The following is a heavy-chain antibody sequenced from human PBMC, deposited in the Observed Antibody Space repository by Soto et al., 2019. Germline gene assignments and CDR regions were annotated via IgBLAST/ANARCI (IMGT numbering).Heavy chain of an antibody. CDR3: ARGQVVAAQH. CDR2: IYHSGST. Sequence: SETLSLTCAVSGGSISSGGYSWSWIRQPPGKGLEWIGYIYHSGSTYYNPSLKSRVTISVDRSKNQFSLKLSSVTAADTAVYYCARGQVVAAQHWGQGTLVTAPQ. CDR1: GGSISSGGYS. J-gene: IGHJ4*02. D-gene: IGHD2-15*01. V-gene: IGHV4-30-2*01.